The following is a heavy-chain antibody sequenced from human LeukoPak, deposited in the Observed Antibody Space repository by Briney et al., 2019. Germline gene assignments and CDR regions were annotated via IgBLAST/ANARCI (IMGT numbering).Heavy chain of an antibody. J-gene: IGHJ6*03. CDR1: GYTFTSYG. CDR2: ISAYNGNT. D-gene: IGHD3-22*01. CDR3: ARPSRDSSGYYSSTTPYYYMDV. V-gene: IGHV1-18*01. Sequence: ASVKVSCKASGYTFTSYGISWVRQAPGQGLEWMGWISAYNGNTNYAQKLQGRVTMTTDTSTSTAYMELRSLRSDDTAVYYCARPSRDSSGYYSSTTPYYYMDVWGKGTTVTVSS.